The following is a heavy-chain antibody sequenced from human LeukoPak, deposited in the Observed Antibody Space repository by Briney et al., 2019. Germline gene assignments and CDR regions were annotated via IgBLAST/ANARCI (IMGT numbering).Heavy chain of an antibody. Sequence: GASVTLLRAAAGFTFSSNEMRWVRQAPGKWREGVSYISSGSTIYHADFVKGRFTLSRNNAKNSLYLQMNRLRAEDTAVYYCARESIAVAGAPFDYWGRGTLVTVSS. CDR1: GFTFSSNE. J-gene: IGHJ4*02. CDR3: ARESIAVAGAPFDY. CDR2: ISSGSTI. V-gene: IGHV3-48*03. D-gene: IGHD6-19*01.